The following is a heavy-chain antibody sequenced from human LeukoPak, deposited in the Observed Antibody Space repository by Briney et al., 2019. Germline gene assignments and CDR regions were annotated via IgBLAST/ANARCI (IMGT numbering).Heavy chain of an antibody. D-gene: IGHD4-11*01. V-gene: IGHV4-34*01. J-gene: IGHJ4*02. CDR3: ARASQNNVDYSHFDY. CDR1: GGSFIGYC. CDR2: SNHSGSA. Sequence: SAALSLTTSVYGGSFIGYCWSWIRQPPGQGLEWIWESNHSGSANYNPSLNSRVTISVDKSKNQFSLKLTSVTAADTAVYYCARASQNNVDYSHFDYWDQGTLVTVSS.